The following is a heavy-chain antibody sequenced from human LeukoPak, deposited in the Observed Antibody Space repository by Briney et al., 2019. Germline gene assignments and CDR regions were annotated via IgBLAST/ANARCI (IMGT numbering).Heavy chain of an antibody. CDR2: INSDGSST. CDR3: ASGDSCTNGVCYTRERWFDP. V-gene: IGHV3-74*01. CDR1: GFTFSSYW. J-gene: IGHJ5*02. D-gene: IGHD2-8*01. Sequence: GGSLRLSCAASGFTFSSYWMHWVRQSPEKGLAWVSRINSDGSSTSYADSVKGRFTISRDNAKNTLYLQMNSLRAEDTAVYYCASGDSCTNGVCYTRERWFDPWGQGILVTVSS.